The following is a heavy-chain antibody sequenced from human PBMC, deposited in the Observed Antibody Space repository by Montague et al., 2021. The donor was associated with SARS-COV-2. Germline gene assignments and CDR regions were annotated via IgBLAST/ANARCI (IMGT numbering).Heavy chain of an antibody. J-gene: IGHJ6*02. D-gene: IGHD2-2*01. Sequence: SETLSLTCAVHGWCYTGDYWNCTRQNPSKGLESIGVISHSGSTNYNPSLKSRVTISIDTSKNQFSLKLSSVTAADTAVYYCARFAYRLLFIASYYGMDVWGQGTTVTVSS. V-gene: IGHV4-34*01. CDR1: GWCYTGDY. CDR2: ISHSGST. CDR3: ARFAYRLLFIASYYGMDV.